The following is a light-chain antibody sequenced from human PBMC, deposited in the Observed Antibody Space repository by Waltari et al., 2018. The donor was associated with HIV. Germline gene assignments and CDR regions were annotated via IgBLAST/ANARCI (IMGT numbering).Light chain of an antibody. Sequence: DIQMTQSPSSLSASAGDSVTITCRASQSISSYLNWYQQKPGKAPKLLISAASRLQSGVPSRFSGSGFGTEFTVTISSLQPEDFATYYCQQGYITPPITFGQGTRLDIK. CDR1: QSISSY. J-gene: IGKJ5*01. CDR2: AAS. CDR3: QQGYITPPIT. V-gene: IGKV1-39*01.